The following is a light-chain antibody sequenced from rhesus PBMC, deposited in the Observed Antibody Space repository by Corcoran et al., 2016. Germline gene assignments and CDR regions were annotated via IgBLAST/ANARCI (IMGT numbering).Light chain of an antibody. CDR2: GAS. V-gene: IGKV3-24*04. J-gene: IGKJ1*01. CDR3: LQSSNWWT. CDR1: QSVSSY. Sequence: EIVMTQSPATLALSPGERATLSCRASQSVSSYLAWYQQKPGHAPRLLIYGASSRATGIPDRFSGSVSGTEFNLTISSLEPEDVGVYFCLQSSNWWTFGQGTKVEIK.